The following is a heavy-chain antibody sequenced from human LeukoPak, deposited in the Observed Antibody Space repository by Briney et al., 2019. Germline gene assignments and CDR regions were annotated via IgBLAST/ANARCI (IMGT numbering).Heavy chain of an antibody. Sequence: GSLRLSCAASGFTVSSNYMSWVRQAPGKGLEWVSVIYSGGSTYYADSVKGRFTISRDNSKNTLYLQMNSLRAEDTAVYYCAREAQNSGYDSRDYYFDYWGQGTLVTVSS. CDR2: IYSGGST. J-gene: IGHJ4*02. V-gene: IGHV3-53*01. D-gene: IGHD5-12*01. CDR3: AREAQNSGYDSRDYYFDY. CDR1: GFTVSSNY.